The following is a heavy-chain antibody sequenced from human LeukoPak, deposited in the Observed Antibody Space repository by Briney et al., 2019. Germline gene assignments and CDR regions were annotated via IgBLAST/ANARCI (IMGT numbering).Heavy chain of an antibody. Sequence: PGGSLRPSCAASGFTFSSYSMNWVRQAPGKGLEWVSSISRSGSTKYYADSVKGRFTISRDNAKNSLFLQMNSLRAEDTAVYYCARVLRYCSGGNCYSGGLGYMDVWGKGTTVTISS. J-gene: IGHJ6*03. V-gene: IGHV3-48*04. CDR3: ARVLRYCSGGNCYSGGLGYMDV. CDR1: GFTFSSYS. CDR2: ISRSGSTK. D-gene: IGHD2-15*01.